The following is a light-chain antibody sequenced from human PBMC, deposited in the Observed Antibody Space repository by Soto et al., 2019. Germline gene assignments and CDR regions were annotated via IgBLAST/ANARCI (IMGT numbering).Light chain of an antibody. CDR3: PQYAGSPRT. CDR1: QNLCTLY. V-gene: IGKV3-20*01. CDR2: SAS. Sequence: IVLTQSRATLSLGPGVRVTVCRRASQNLCTLYLSWFQQKSGQAPRLLIYSASRRATGIPDRFTGSGSGTASTLTIHRVEPEDFAAYLCPQYAGSPRTFGQGTNVDI. J-gene: IGKJ1*01.